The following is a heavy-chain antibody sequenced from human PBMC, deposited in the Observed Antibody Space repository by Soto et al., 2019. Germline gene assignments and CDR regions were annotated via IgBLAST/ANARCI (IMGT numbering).Heavy chain of an antibody. CDR1: GMTYSYTT. CDR2: VVVANGNA. CDR3: AADQGA. Sequence: QMQLVQSGPEVKKPGTSVKLSCKASGMTYSYTTVQWVRQTRGQRLEWIGWVVVANGNANYAQKFEERVTMTWDLSTRTAYMELSSLTSDDTAVYFCAADQGAWGQGTLVTVSS. V-gene: IGHV1-58*01. J-gene: IGHJ5*02.